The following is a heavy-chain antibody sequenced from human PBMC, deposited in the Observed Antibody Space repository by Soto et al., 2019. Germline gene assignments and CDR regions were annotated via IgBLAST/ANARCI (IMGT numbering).Heavy chain of an antibody. D-gene: IGHD6-19*01. V-gene: IGHV1-18*01. CDR1: CYTFTNSG. CDR3: ARKYSSGWLIPKTTYYYYGIDV. J-gene: IGHJ6*02. Sequence: ASVKVSCKASCYTFTNSGIRWVRQAPGQGLEWMGWISAYNGNTNYAQKLQGRVTMTTDTSTSTAYMELRSLRSDDTAVYYCARKYSSGWLIPKTTYYYYGIDVRGQGTTVTVSS. CDR2: ISAYNGNT.